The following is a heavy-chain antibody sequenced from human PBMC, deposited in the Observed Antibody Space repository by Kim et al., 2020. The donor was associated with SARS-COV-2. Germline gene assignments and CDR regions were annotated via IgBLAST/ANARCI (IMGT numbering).Heavy chain of an antibody. CDR1: GFTFSSYW. CDR2: INSDGSST. J-gene: IGHJ3*02. D-gene: IGHD3-10*01. Sequence: GGSLRLSCAASGFTFSSYWMHWVRQAPGKGLVWVSRINSDGSSTSYADSVKGRFTISRDNAKNTLYLQMNSLRAEDTAVYYCARARGLLWFGELFGVADSPQDAFDIWGQGTMVTVSS. CDR3: ARARGLLWFGELFGVADSPQDAFDI. V-gene: IGHV3-74*01.